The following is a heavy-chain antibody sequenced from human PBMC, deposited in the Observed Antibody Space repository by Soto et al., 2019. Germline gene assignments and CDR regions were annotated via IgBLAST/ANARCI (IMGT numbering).Heavy chain of an antibody. Sequence: EVQLVESGGGLVQPGGSLRLSCVASGFTFNTYNMNWVRQAPGKGLEWVSYISSGSITIYYADSVKGRFSISRDNARNSLYLQMDSLRAEDTAVYYCAKSSGPGRNGMDVWGQGTTVTVSS. V-gene: IGHV3-48*01. J-gene: IGHJ6*02. CDR2: ISSGSITI. CDR3: AKSSGPGRNGMDV. D-gene: IGHD3-10*01. CDR1: GFTFNTYN.